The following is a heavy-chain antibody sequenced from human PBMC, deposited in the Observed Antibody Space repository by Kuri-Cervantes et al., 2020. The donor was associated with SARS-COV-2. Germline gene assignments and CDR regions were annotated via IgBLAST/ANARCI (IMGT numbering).Heavy chain of an antibody. CDR3: ARELMRFGELFGGHSFDY. CDR2: ISSSSSTI. V-gene: IGHV3-48*01. Sequence: GSLKLSLAASWFNFSSYAMHWARQAPGKGLEWVSYISSSSSTIYYADSVKGRFTISRDNAKNSLYLQMNSLRAEDTAVYYCARELMRFGELFGGHSFDYWGQGTLVTVSS. D-gene: IGHD3-10*01. CDR1: WFNFSSYA. J-gene: IGHJ4*02.